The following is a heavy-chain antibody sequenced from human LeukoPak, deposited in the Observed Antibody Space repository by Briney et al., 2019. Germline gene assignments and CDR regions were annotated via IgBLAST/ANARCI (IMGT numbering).Heavy chain of an antibody. D-gene: IGHD3-3*01. CDR3: ARQASDFWSGLMGFDP. J-gene: IGHJ5*02. CDR2: IYTSGST. Sequence: SETLSLTCTVSGGSISSYYWSWIRQPPGKGLEWIGYIYTSGSTNYNPSLKSRVTISVDTSKNQFSLKLSFVTAVDTAVYYCARQASDFWSGLMGFDPWGQGTLVTVSS. CDR1: GGSISSYY. V-gene: IGHV4-4*09.